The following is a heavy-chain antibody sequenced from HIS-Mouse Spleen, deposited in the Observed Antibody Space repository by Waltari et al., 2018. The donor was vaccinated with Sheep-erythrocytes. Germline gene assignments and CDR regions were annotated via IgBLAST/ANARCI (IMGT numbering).Heavy chain of an antibody. J-gene: IGHJ4*02. V-gene: IGHV4-39*07. CDR2: IYYSGST. D-gene: IGHD6-6*01. CDR3: ARVSVAARFDY. Sequence: IGSIYYSGSTYYNPSLKSRVTISVDTSKNQFSLKLSSVTAADTAVYYCARVSVAARFDYWGQGTLVTVSS.